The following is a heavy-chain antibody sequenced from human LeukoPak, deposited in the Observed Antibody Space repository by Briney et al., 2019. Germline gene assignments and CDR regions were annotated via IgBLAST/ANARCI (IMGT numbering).Heavy chain of an antibody. V-gene: IGHV3-23*01. J-gene: IGHJ4*02. Sequence: GSLRPSFAASGFPFSSYAMSWVRQAPGKGLGGGSAISDSGGRTYYADSVKGRFTISRDNSKNTLYLQMNSLRAEDTAVYYCAKPRDQRYYFDYWGQGTLVTVSS. CDR2: ISDSGGRT. CDR1: GFPFSSYA. CDR3: AKPRDQRYYFDY. D-gene: IGHD2-2*01.